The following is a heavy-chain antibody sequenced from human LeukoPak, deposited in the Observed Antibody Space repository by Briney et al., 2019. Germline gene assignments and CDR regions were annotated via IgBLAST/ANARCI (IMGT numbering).Heavy chain of an antibody. CDR2: INHSGST. D-gene: IGHD4-11*01. CDR3: ARGVRARVAFDI. V-gene: IGHV4-34*01. J-gene: IGHJ3*02. Sequence: PSETLSLTCAVYGGSFSGYYWSWIRQPPGKGLEWIGEINHSGSTNYNPSLKSRVTISVDTSKNQFSLKLSSVIAADTAVYYCARGVRARVAFDIWGQGTMVTVSS. CDR1: GGSFSGYY.